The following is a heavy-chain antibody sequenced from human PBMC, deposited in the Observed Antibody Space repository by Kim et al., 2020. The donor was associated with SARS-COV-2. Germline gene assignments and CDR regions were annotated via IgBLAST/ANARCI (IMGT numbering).Heavy chain of an antibody. CDR2: IKQDGSEK. D-gene: IGHD5-18*01. J-gene: IGHJ6*02. CDR1: GFTFSTYW. Sequence: GGSLRLSCAASGFTFSTYWMSWVRQAPGKGLEWVANIKQDGSEKYYVASVKGRFTISRPNAKNSLYLQMNSLRAEDTAVYYCARDNIFYGYGPLRGYYYYYGMEVWGQGTTGTVSS. V-gene: IGHV3-7*01. CDR3: ARDNIFYGYGPLRGYYYYYGMEV.